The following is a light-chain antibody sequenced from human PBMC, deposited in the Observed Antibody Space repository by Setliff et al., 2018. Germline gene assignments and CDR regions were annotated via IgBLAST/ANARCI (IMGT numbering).Light chain of an antibody. Sequence: QSVLTQPPSVSGAPGQGVSISFTGTSSNVGAGFGIHWYQQLPGTAPKLLISSNNNRPSGVPDRFSGSRSGTSASLVITGLQAEDEADYYCQSYAGSRGGYVFGTGTKVTVL. V-gene: IGLV1-40*01. J-gene: IGLJ1*01. CDR2: SNN. CDR3: QSYAGSRGGYV. CDR1: SSNVGAGFG.